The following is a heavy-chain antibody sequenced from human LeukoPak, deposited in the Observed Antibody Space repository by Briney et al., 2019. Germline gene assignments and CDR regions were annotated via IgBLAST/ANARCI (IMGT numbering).Heavy chain of an antibody. CDR2: INWNGGST. CDR3: ARSQTWIQLWFFDY. CDR1: GFTFDDYG. V-gene: IGHV3-20*04. J-gene: IGHJ4*02. D-gene: IGHD5-18*01. Sequence: GGSLRLSCAASGFTFDDYGMSWVRQAPGKELEWVSGINWNGGSTGYADSVKGRFTISRDNAKNSLYLQMDSLGAEDTALYYCARSQTWIQLWFFDYWGQGTLVTVSS.